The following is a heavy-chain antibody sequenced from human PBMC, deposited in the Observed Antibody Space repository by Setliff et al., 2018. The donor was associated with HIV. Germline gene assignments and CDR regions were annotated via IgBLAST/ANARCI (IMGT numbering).Heavy chain of an antibody. CDR2: ISSGSSTI. V-gene: IGHV3-48*01. Sequence: PGGSLRLSCAASGFSFSSYRMNWVRQAPGKGLEWVSYISSGSSTIRYADSVKGRFTISRDNAKNSLYLQMNSLRAEDTAVYYCARDGLEGDMAGRQRTYAFGYWGQGTLVT. CDR1: GFSFSSYR. D-gene: IGHD2-15*01. J-gene: IGHJ4*02. CDR3: ARDGLEGDMAGRQRTYAFGY.